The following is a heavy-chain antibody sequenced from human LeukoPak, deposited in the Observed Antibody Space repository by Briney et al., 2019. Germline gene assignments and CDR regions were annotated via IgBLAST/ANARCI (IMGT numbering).Heavy chain of an antibody. D-gene: IGHD2-15*01. J-gene: IGHJ6*02. CDR1: GGTFSSYA. CDR2: IIPIFGTA. CDR3: ARGDAVVVAAIRPYYYGMDV. V-gene: IGHV1-69*13. Sequence: GASVKVSCKASGGTFSSYAISWVRQAPGQGLEWMGGIIPIFGTANYAQKFQGRVTITADESTSTAYMELSSLRSEDTAVYYCARGDAVVVAAIRPYYYGMDVWGQGTTVTVSS.